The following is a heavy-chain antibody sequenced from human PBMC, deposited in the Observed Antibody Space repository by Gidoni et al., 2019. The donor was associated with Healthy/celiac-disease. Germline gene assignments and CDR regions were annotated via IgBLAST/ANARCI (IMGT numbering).Heavy chain of an antibody. V-gene: IGHV3-33*01. CDR2: IWYDGSNK. CDR1: GFTFRSYV. J-gene: IGHJ4*02. CDR3: ARGRKSDYYDSSGYSSGPDY. D-gene: IGHD3-22*01. Sequence: QVPLVESGGCVVQPGRSLRLYCAASGFTFRSYVMHWVRQAPGKGLEWVAVIWYDGSNKYYADSVKGRFTISRDNSKNTLYLQMNSLRAEYTAVYYGARGRKSDYYDSSGYSSGPDYWGQGTLVTVSS.